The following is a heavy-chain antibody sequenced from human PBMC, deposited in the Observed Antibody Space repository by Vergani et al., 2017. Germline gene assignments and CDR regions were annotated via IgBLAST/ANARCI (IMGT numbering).Heavy chain of an antibody. CDR3: ARGPPGIIGY. CDR1: GFTFSSYW. J-gene: IGHJ4*02. V-gene: IGHV4-34*01. Sequence: QLQLVESGGGLVQPGGSLRLSCAASGFTFSSYWMSWVRQAPGKGLEWIGEINHSGSTNYNPSLKSRVTISVDTSKNQFSLKLSSVTAADTAVYYCARGPPGIIGYWGQGTLVTVSS. D-gene: IGHD3-16*02. CDR2: INHSGST.